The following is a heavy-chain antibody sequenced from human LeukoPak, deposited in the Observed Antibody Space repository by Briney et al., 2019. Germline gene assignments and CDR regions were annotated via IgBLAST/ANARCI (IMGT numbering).Heavy chain of an antibody. CDR3: ARVRVFYYDSSGSPLDT. CDR2: IYYSGST. CDR1: GGSISSYY. V-gene: IGHV4-59*12. Sequence: PSETLSLTCTVSGGSISSYYWSWIRQPPGKGLEWIGYIYYSGSTYYNPSLKSRVTISVDTSKNQFSLKLSSVTAADTAVYYCARVRVFYYDSSGSPLDTGGQGTLVTVS. D-gene: IGHD3-22*01. J-gene: IGHJ5*02.